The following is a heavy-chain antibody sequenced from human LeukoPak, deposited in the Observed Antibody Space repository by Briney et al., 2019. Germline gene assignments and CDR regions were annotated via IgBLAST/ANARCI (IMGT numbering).Heavy chain of an antibody. CDR3: ARESPIYYFDY. V-gene: IGHV1-69*04. Sequence: ESSVTVSCTASGGTFSSYTISWVRQPPGQGLEWMGRIIPILGIANYAQKFQGRVTITADKSTSTAYMELSSLRSEDTAVYYCARESPIYYFDYWGQGTLVTVSS. J-gene: IGHJ4*02. CDR1: GGTFSSYT. D-gene: IGHD3-3*01. CDR2: IIPILGIA.